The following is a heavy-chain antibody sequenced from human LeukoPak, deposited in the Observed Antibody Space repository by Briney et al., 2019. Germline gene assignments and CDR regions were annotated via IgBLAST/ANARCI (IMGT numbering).Heavy chain of an antibody. J-gene: IGHJ6*03. CDR3: ARHIGGGIEDMDV. V-gene: IGHV4-59*08. CDR1: GGSIGTYY. D-gene: IGHD3-16*02. CDR2: IYVTAT. Sequence: SETLSLTCTVSGGSIGTYYWSWIRQSPGKGLEWIGYIYVTATRYNPYLQSRVTISVDRSRNQFFLKMSSVTAADTAVYYCARHIGGGIEDMDVRGKGTKVIVSS.